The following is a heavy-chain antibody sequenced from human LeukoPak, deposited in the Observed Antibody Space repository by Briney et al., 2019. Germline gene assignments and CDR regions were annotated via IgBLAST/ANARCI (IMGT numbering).Heavy chain of an antibody. J-gene: IGHJ4*02. CDR1: GYSISSGYY. D-gene: IGHD2-2*01. Sequence: PSETLSLTCTVSGYSISSGYYWGWIRQPPGKGLEWIGEIYHSGSTNYNPSLKSRVTISVDKSKNQFSLKLSSVTAADTAVYYCASLGYQPNVYWGQGTLVAVSS. V-gene: IGHV4-38-2*02. CDR2: IYHSGST. CDR3: ASLGYQPNVY.